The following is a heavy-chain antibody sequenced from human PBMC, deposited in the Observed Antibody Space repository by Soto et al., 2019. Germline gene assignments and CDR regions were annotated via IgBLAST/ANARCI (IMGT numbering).Heavy chain of an antibody. CDR3: ARTYYDYIWGSYRLDY. J-gene: IGHJ4*02. D-gene: IGHD3-16*02. CDR1: GYTFTSYG. CDR2: ISAYNGNT. Sequence: ASVKVSCKASGYTFTSYGISWVRQAPGQGLEWMGWISAYNGNTNYAQKLQGRVTMTTDTSTSTAYMELRSLRSDDTAVYYYARTYYDYIWGSYRLDYWGQGTLVTVSS. V-gene: IGHV1-18*01.